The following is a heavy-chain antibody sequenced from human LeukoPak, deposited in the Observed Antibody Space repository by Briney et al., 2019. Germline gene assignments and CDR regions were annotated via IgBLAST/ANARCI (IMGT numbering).Heavy chain of an antibody. CDR1: GFTFSSYG. D-gene: IGHD3-22*01. J-gene: IGHJ4*02. Sequence: GGSLRLSCAASGFTFSSYGMPWVRQAPGKGLEWVAVISYDGSNKYYADSVKGRFTISRDNSKNTLYLQMNSLRAEDTAVYYCAKEQDYYDSSGYYDYWGQGTLVTVSS. CDR2: ISYDGSNK. V-gene: IGHV3-30*18. CDR3: AKEQDYYDSSGYYDY.